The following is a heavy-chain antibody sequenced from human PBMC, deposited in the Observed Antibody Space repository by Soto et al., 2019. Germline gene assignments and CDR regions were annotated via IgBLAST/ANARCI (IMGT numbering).Heavy chain of an antibody. D-gene: IGHD4-17*01. J-gene: IGHJ6*02. V-gene: IGHV1-58*01. Sequence: ASVKVSCKASGFTFTSSAVQWVRQARGQRLEWIGWIVVGSGNTNYAQKFQERVTITRDMSTSTAYMELSSLRSEDTAVYCCAANDYGHYYYYYGMDVWGQGTTVTVSS. CDR1: GFTFTSSA. CDR3: AANDYGHYYYYYGMDV. CDR2: IVVGSGNT.